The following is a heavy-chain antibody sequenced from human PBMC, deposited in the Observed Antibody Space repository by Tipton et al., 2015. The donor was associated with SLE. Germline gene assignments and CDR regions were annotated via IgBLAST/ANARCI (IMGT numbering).Heavy chain of an antibody. D-gene: IGHD4-17*01. J-gene: IGHJ5*02. V-gene: IGHV4-39*01. CDR3: ARQGAAVTMSGWFDP. CDR1: GGSIGSRSHY. CDR2: IYYSGRT. Sequence: TLSLTCTVSGGSIGSRSHYWGWIRQIPGKGLEWIGSIYYSGRTYYNPSLKSRVTVSVDTSKNQFSLNLKPVTAADTAVYYWARQGAAVTMSGWFDPWGQGTLVTVSS.